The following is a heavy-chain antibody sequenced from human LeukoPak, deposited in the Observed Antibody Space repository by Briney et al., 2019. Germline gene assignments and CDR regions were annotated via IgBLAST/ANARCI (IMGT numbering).Heavy chain of an antibody. CDR2: IWYDGSSK. V-gene: IGHV3-33*01. D-gene: IGHD3-22*01. CDR1: GFTFSSYG. J-gene: IGHJ4*02. Sequence: GGSLRLSCAASGFTFSSYGMHWVRQAPGKGLEWVAVIWYDGSSKYYAGSVKGRFTISRDNSKNTLYLQMNSLRAEDTAVYYCARDMYDSSGYYFDCWDQGTLVTVT. CDR3: ARDMYDSSGYYFDC.